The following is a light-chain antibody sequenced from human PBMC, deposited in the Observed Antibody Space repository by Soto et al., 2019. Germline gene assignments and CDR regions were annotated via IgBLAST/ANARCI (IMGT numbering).Light chain of an antibody. J-gene: IGKJ4*01. CDR1: QGLGVW. V-gene: IGKV1-12*01. CDR2: GAS. Sequence: DIQMTQSPSSVSASVGGRVTITCRASQGLGVWLGWYQQKPGKAPQLLIFGASGLQTGVPSRFSGSGSGTDFTLTISSLQPEDFATYHCQQAYSFPLTFGGGTKVEIK. CDR3: QQAYSFPLT.